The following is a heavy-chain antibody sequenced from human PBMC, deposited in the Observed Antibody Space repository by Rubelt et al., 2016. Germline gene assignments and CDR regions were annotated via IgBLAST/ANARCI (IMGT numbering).Heavy chain of an antibody. CDR3: AKGSPDSSGWYHY. CDR1: GFTLTTYW. V-gene: IGHV3-7*03. J-gene: IGHJ4*02. D-gene: IGHD6-19*01. Sequence: EVQLVESGGGLVPPGGSLRLSCAASGFTLTTYWMKWVRQAPGKGLEWVANINQDGSQKYYVDSVKGRITSSRDNSKNTLYLQMNRPRAEDTAVYYCAKGSPDSSGWYHYWGQGTLVTVSS. CDR2: INQDGSQK.